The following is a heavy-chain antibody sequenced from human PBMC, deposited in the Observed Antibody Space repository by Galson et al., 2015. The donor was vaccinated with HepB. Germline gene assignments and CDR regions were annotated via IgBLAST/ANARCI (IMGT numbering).Heavy chain of an antibody. J-gene: IGHJ1*01. CDR1: GFRLDDYA. Sequence: SLRLSCAASGFRLDDYAMHWVRQAPGKGLEWVSGISWNRGRIGYADSVKGRFTISRDNAKNSVFLQMNNLRADDTAVYYCARGNNPTYWGQGTLVTVSS. CDR3: ARGNNPTY. D-gene: IGHD1/OR15-1a*01. V-gene: IGHV3-9*01. CDR2: ISWNRGRI.